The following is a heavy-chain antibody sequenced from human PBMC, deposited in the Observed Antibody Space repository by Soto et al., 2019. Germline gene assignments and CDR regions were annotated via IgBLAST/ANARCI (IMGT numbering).Heavy chain of an antibody. CDR1: GYTFTSYD. D-gene: IGHD3-22*01. Sequence: GASVKVSCKASGYTFTSYDINWVRQATGQGLEWMGWMNPNSGNTGYAQKFQGRVTMTRNTSISTAYMELSSLRSEDTAVYYCARGGLYYYDSSGYYYEDYWGQGTLVTVSS. CDR3: ARGGLYYYDSSGYYYEDY. CDR2: MNPNSGNT. J-gene: IGHJ4*02. V-gene: IGHV1-8*01.